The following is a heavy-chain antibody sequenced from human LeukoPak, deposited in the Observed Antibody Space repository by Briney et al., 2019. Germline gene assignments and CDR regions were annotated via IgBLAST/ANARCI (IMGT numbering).Heavy chain of an antibody. CDR1: GYTFTSYD. V-gene: IGHV1-8*03. J-gene: IGHJ4*02. D-gene: IGHD5-24*01. CDR3: ARGGPKRRDGYNSEFDY. CDR2: MNPNSGNT. Sequence: ASVKVSCKASGYTFTSYDINWVRQATGQGLEWMGWMNPNSGNTGYAQKFQGRVTITRNTSISTAYMELSSLRSEDTAVYYCARGGPKRRDGYNSEFDYWGQGTLVTVSS.